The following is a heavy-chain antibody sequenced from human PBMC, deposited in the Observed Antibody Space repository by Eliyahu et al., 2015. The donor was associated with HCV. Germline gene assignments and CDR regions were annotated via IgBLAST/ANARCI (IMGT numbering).Heavy chain of an antibody. J-gene: IGHJ4*02. D-gene: IGHD5-24*01. Sequence: QVQLVESGGGLVKPGGSLRXSCAASGFXFSDXYMSWXRQAPGKGLEWVSYISSSGSTIYYADSVKGRFTISRDNAKNSLYLQMNSLRAEDTAVYYCARHKSRGWPGYDYWGQGTLVTVSS. V-gene: IGHV3-11*01. CDR2: ISSSGSTI. CDR3: ARHKSRGWPGYDY. CDR1: GFXFSDXY.